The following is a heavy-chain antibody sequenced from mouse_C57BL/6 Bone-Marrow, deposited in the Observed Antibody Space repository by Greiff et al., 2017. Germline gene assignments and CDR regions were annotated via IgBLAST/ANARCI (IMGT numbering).Heavy chain of an antibody. CDR1: GFTFSDYG. D-gene: IGHD2-3*01. V-gene: IGHV5-17*01. CDR3: ARLEDGYYNY. Sequence: EVNLVESGGGLVKPGGSLKLSCAASGFTFSDYGMHWVRQAPEKGLEWVAYISSGSSTIYYADTVKGRFTISRDNAKNTLFLQMTSLRSEDTAMYYCARLEDGYYNYWGQGTTLTVSS. J-gene: IGHJ2*01. CDR2: ISSGSSTI.